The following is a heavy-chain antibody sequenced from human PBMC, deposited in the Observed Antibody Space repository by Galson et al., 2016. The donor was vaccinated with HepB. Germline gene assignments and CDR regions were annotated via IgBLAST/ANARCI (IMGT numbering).Heavy chain of an antibody. CDR2: ISGSGSFT. D-gene: IGHD6-19*01. J-gene: IGHJ4*02. CDR3: AKDPGRGSGRFFFDS. Sequence: SLRLSCAASGFTFSSYTMSWVRQAPGMGLEWVSSISGSGSFTYFADSVKGRFTISRDNSKNTLYLQMNSLRAEDTATYYCAKDPGRGSGRFFFDSWGQGTLVTVSS. V-gene: IGHV3-23*01. CDR1: GFTFSSYT.